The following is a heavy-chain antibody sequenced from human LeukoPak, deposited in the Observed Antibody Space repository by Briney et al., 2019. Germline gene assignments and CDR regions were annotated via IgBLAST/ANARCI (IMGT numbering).Heavy chain of an antibody. V-gene: IGHV3-11*01. CDR1: GFTFSDYY. CDR2: ISSRGSTI. Sequence: GGSLRLSCAASGFTFSDYYMSWIRQAPGKGLEWVSYISSRGSTIYYADSVKGRFTISRDNAKNSLYLQMNSLRAEDTAVYYCARERNYDSSGYYSGGGYFDYWGQGTLVTVSS. J-gene: IGHJ4*02. D-gene: IGHD3-22*01. CDR3: ARERNYDSSGYYSGGGYFDY.